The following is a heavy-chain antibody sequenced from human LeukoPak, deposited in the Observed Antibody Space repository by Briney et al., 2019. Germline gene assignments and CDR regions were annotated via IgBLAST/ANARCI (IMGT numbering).Heavy chain of an antibody. CDR3: AREGEQQSSVPDAFDI. V-gene: IGHV3-23*01. D-gene: IGHD6-13*01. CDR2: ISGSGGST. J-gene: IGHJ3*02. Sequence: PGGSLRLSCAASGFTFSSYAMSWVRQAPGKGLEWVSAISGSGGSTYYADSVKGRFTISRDNSKNTLYLQMNSLRAEDTAVYYCAREGEQQSSVPDAFDIWGQGTMVTVSS. CDR1: GFTFSSYA.